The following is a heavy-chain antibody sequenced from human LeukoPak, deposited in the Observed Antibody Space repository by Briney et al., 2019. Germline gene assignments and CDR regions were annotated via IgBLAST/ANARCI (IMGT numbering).Heavy chain of an antibody. CDR2: ISGSGGST. CDR3: AKDPYNSILYRLGD. J-gene: IGHJ4*02. Sequence: GGSLRLSCAASGFTFSSYAMSWVRQAPGKGLEWVSGISGSGGSTYYADSVKGRFTISRDNSKNTLYLQVNSLRAEDTAIYHCAKDPYNSILYRLGDWGRGTLVTVSS. D-gene: IGHD3-10*01. V-gene: IGHV3-23*01. CDR1: GFTFSSYA.